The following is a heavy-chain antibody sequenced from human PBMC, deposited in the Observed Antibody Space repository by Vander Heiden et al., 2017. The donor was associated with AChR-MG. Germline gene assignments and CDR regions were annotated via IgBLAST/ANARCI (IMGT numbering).Heavy chain of an antibody. J-gene: IGHJ2*01. CDR2: IKQDGSEK. CDR3: ATYYGDSLWWYFDL. CDR1: GFTFSSYW. V-gene: IGHV3-7*01. D-gene: IGHD4-17*01. Sequence: EVQLVESGGGLVQPGGSLRLSCAASGFTFSSYWMSWVRQAPGKGLEWVANIKQDGSEKYYVDAGKGRFTISRDNAKNSLYLQMNSMRAEDTAVYYCATYYGDSLWWYFDLWGLGNLVTVSS.